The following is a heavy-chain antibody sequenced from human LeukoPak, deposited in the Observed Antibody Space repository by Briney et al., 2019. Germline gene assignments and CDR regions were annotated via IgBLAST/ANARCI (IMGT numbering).Heavy chain of an antibody. V-gene: IGHV4-59*01. CDR2: VYNSVNI. D-gene: IGHD1-26*01. CDR3: ARDSRLGSGSYGGYYYYGMDV. CDR1: GGSIRNYY. J-gene: IGHJ6*02. Sequence: PSETLSLTCSVSGGSIRNYYWSWIRQPPGKGLEWIGHVYNSVNINYNPSLGSRVTISVDTAKRQFSLRLTSVTAADTAVYFCARDSRLGSGSYGGYYYYGMDVWGQGTTVTVSS.